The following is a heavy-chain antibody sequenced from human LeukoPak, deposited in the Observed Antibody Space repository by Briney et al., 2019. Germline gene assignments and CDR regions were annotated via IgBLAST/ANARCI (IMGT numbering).Heavy chain of an antibody. CDR1: GFTFSNYA. V-gene: IGHV3-23*01. J-gene: IGHJ5*02. D-gene: IGHD2-2*01. CDR3: AKGGIGYCSSTSCYVFPFDP. CDR2: ISGSGGST. Sequence: GGSLRLSCAASGFTFSNYAMSWVRQAPGKGLEWVSVISGSGGSTYYADSVKGRFTISRDNSENTLFLQTNSLRAEDTAVYYCAKGGIGYCSSTSCYVFPFDPWGQGTLVTVSS.